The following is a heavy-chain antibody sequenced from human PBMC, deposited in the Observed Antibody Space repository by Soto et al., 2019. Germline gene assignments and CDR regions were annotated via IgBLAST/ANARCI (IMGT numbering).Heavy chain of an antibody. CDR3: ARDLAWNRGKVGRYYYGMDV. V-gene: IGHV3-11*06. Sequence: QVLLVESGGGLVKAGGSLRLSCAASGFIFSDDYMSWVRQTPGTAMEWISYISTRSTYTNYADSVKGRFTISRDNTKNSLYLQLDSLRVEDTAVYYCARDLAWNRGKVGRYYYGMDVWGQGTTVTVSS. CDR2: ISTRSTYT. CDR1: GFIFSDDY. D-gene: IGHD1-1*01. J-gene: IGHJ6*02.